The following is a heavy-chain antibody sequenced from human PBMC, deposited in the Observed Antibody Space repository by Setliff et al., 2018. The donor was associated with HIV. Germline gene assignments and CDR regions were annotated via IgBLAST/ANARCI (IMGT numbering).Heavy chain of an antibody. CDR3: AGGLLSEYSSTWYRLDF. J-gene: IGHJ4*02. CDR2: ISHTGSA. D-gene: IGHD6-6*01. CDR1: GGSISNHY. V-gene: IGHV4-59*06. Sequence: SETLSLTCIVSGGSISNHYWSWIRQHPGKGMEWTGYISHTGSAHYNSSLENRISMSLDTSNNEFSLKLSSVTAADTAVYFCAGGLLSEYSSTWYRLDFWGQGSLVTVSS.